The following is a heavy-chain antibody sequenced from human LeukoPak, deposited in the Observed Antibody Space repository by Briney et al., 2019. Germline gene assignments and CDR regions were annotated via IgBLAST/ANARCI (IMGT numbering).Heavy chain of an antibody. CDR3: ASGRDYYYYYMDV. CDR1: GYTFTSYY. CDR2: INPSSGST. Sequence: ASVKVSCKASGYTFTSYYMHWVRQAPGQGLEWMGIINPSSGSTSCAQKFQGRVTMTRDMSTSTVYMELSSLRSEDTAVYYCASGRDYYYYYMDVWGKGTTVTVSS. D-gene: IGHD2-15*01. V-gene: IGHV1-46*01. J-gene: IGHJ6*03.